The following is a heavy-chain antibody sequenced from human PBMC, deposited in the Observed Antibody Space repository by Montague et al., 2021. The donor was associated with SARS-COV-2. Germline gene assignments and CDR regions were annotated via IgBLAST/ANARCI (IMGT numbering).Heavy chain of an antibody. D-gene: IGHD1-26*01. J-gene: IGHJ4*02. CDR1: NYSVSSGYY. V-gene: IGHV4-38-2*02. CDR3: ARGVVGPTVLFLEY. Sequence: SETLSLTCTVSNYSVSSGYYWGWIRQLPGKGLEWIGFKFHSGSTXYNPSLQSRVITSVDTSTNQVSLKLRSVSAADTAVYYCARGVVGPTVLFLEYWGQGILVAVSS. CDR2: KFHSGST.